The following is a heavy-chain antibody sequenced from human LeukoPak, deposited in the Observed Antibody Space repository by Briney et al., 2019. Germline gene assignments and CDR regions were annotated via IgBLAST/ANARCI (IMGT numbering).Heavy chain of an antibody. Sequence: GASVKVSCKASGGTFSSYAISWVRQAPGQGLEWMGGIIPIFGTANYAQEFQGRVTITADESTSTAYMELSSLRSEDTAVYYCARVGPTYYDFWSGYYTQAYFDYWGQGTLVTVSS. V-gene: IGHV1-69*13. D-gene: IGHD3-3*01. CDR2: IIPIFGTA. CDR1: GGTFSSYA. CDR3: ARVGPTYYDFWSGYYTQAYFDY. J-gene: IGHJ4*02.